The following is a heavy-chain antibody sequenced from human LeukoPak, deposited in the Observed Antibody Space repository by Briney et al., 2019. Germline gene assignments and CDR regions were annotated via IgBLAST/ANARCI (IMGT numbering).Heavy chain of an antibody. CDR3: ATAGGDAFDI. CDR2: IIPIFGTA. V-gene: IGHV1-69*13. J-gene: IGHJ3*02. CDR1: GGTFISYA. Sequence: ASVKVSCKASGGTFISYAISWVRQAPGQGLEWMGGIIPIFGTANYAQRFQGRVTITEDESTSTAYMELSSLRSEDTAVYYCATAGGDAFDIWGQGTMVTVSS.